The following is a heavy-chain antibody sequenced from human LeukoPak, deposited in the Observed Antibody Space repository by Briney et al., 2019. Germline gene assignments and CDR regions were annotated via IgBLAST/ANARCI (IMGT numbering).Heavy chain of an antibody. CDR2: IYHSGST. CDR3: ARETAEGYGMDV. V-gene: IGHV4-30-2*01. J-gene: IGHJ6*02. CDR1: GGSISSGGYS. Sequence: SQTQSLTCAASGGSISSGGYSWSWIRQPPGKGLEWIGYIYHSGSTYYNPSLKSRVTISVDRSKNQFSLKLSSVTAADTAVYYCARETAEGYGMDVWGQGTTVTVSS.